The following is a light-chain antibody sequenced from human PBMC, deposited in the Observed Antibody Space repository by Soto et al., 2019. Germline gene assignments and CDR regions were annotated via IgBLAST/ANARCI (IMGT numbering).Light chain of an antibody. CDR1: SSDVGGYNY. Sequence: QSALTQPASVSGSPGQSITISCTGTSSDVGGYNYVSWYQEQPGNPPNLMIYNVSNRSSGVSSLFSGSKSGYTAPLTICGLNDDDEGYYYCSSFTSPPTVVFGGGTQLTVL. CDR3: SSFTSPPTVV. CDR2: NVS. J-gene: IGLJ2*01. V-gene: IGLV2-14*01.